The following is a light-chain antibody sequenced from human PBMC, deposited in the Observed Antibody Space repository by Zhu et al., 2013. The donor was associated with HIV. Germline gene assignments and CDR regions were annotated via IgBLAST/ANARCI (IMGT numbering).Light chain of an antibody. CDR3: QSYDSSILV. CDR1: SGSIASNY. J-gene: IGLJ3*02. CDR2: EDN. Sequence: NFMLTQPHSVSESPGKTVTISCTGSSGSIASNYVQWFQQRPGSAPTTVIYEDNQRPSGVPDRFSGSIDSSSNSASLTISGLKTEDEADYYCQSYDSSILVFGGGTKLTVL. V-gene: IGLV6-57*02.